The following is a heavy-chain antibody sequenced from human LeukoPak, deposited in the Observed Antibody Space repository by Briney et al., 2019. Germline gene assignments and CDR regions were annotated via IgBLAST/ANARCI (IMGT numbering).Heavy chain of an antibody. D-gene: IGHD6-13*01. J-gene: IGHJ4*02. CDR2: IIPILGIA. CDR1: GGTFSSYA. CDR3: ARATGIAAAGHFDY. V-gene: IGHV1-69*04. Sequence: SVKVSCKASGGTFSSYAISWVRQAPGQGLEWMGRIIPILGIANYAQRFQGRVTITADKSTSTAYMELSSLRSDDTAVYYCARATGIAAAGHFDYWGQGTLVTVSS.